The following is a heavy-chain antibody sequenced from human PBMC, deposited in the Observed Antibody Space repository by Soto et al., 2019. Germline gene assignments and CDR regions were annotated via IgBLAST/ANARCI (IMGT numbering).Heavy chain of an antibody. V-gene: IGHV3-23*01. CDR2: ITFRGDNT. J-gene: IGHJ4*02. Sequence: EVQLLISGGGLVSPGGSLRLSCAASGFTFSSYAMSWVRQAPGKGLEWLAGITFRGDNTYYADSVKGRFSLSRDNSRNSLDLQMNNLKVEDTALYYCARLGTMGVFDNWGQGTLLTVSP. D-gene: IGHD1-1*01. CDR3: ARLGTMGVFDN. CDR1: GFTFSSYA.